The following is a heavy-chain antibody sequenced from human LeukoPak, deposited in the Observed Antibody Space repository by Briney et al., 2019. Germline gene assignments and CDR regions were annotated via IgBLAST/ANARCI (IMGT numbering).Heavy chain of an antibody. V-gene: IGHV3-30*02. CDR2: IRYDGSNK. CDR3: AKDPHYYGSGSLINYYYYYGMDV. Sequence: PGGPLRLSCAASGFTFSSYGMHWVRQAPGKGLEWVAFIRYDGSNKYYADSVKGRFTISRDNSKNTLYLQMNSLRAEDTAVYYCAKDPHYYGSGSLINYYYYYGMDVWGQGTTVTVSS. CDR1: GFTFSSYG. D-gene: IGHD3-10*01. J-gene: IGHJ6*02.